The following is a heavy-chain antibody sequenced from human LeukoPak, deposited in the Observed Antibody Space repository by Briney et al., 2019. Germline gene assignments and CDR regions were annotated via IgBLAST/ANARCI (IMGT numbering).Heavy chain of an antibody. J-gene: IGHJ4*02. CDR2: INPNSGVT. CDR3: ARLGWYSSGWYSAPRDDY. V-gene: IGHV1-2*02. D-gene: IGHD6-19*01. CDR1: GYSFTGYY. Sequence: GASVKVSCKSSGYSFTGYYMHWVRQAPGQGLEWMGWINPNSGVTDFAQKFQGRVTMTRDTSISTAYMELSRLTSDDTAVYYCARLGWYSSGWYSAPRDDYWGQGTLVTVSS.